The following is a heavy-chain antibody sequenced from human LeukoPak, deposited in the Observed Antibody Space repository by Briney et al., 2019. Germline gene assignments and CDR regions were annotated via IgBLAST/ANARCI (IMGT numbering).Heavy chain of an antibody. J-gene: IGHJ4*02. Sequence: PGGSLRLSCVASGFTFNDYEMKWVRQPPGKGLEWISYISSRGSSTYYADSVKGRFTISRDNAKNSVYLQMNSLRAEDTAVYYCSRGSHMAIDYWGQGTLVTVSS. D-gene: IGHD2-21*01. CDR3: SRGSHMAIDY. CDR1: GFTFNDYE. V-gene: IGHV3-48*03. CDR2: ISSRGSST.